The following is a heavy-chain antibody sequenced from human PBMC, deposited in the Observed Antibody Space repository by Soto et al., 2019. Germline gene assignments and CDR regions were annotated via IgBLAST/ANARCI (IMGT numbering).Heavy chain of an antibody. V-gene: IGHV3-15*01. CDR2: IKSKTDGGTT. Sequence: GGSLRLSCAASGFTFSTSDMHWVRQAPGQGLEWVGRIKSKTDGGTTDYAAPVKGRFTISRDDSKNTLYLRMNSLKTEDTAVYYCTTALKLFDYWGQGTLVTVSS. CDR3: TTALKLFDY. D-gene: IGHD3-16*02. J-gene: IGHJ4*02. CDR1: GFTFSTSD.